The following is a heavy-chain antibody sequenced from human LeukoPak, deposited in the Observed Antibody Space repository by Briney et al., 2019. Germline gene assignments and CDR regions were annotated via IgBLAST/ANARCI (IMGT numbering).Heavy chain of an antibody. CDR3: AELGITMIGGV. J-gene: IGHJ6*04. D-gene: IGHD3-10*02. CDR2: ISSSGSTI. CDR1: GFTFSDYA. V-gene: IGHV3-48*03. Sequence: GGSLRLSCAASGFTFSDYAMTWVRQAPGKGLEWVSYISSSGSTIYYADSVKGRFTISRDNAKNSLYLQMNSLRAEDTAVYYCAELGITMIGGVWGKGTTVTISS.